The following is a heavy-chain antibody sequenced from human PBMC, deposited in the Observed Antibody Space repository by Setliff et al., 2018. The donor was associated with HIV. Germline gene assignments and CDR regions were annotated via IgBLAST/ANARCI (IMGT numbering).Heavy chain of an antibody. CDR3: ARNPQPTGTPDYYYYYYMDV. CDR1: GGTFSSYA. D-gene: IGHD1-1*01. J-gene: IGHJ6*03. V-gene: IGHV1-69*06. CDR2: IIPIFGTA. Sequence: VASVKVSCKASGGTFSSYATSWVRQAPGQGLEWMGRIIPIFGTANYAQKFQGRVTITADKSTSTAYMELSSLRSEDTAVYYCARNPQPTGTPDYYYYYYMDVWGQGTTVTVSS.